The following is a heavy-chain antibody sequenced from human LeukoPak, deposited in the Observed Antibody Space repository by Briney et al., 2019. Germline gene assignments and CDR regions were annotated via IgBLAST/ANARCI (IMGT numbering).Heavy chain of an antibody. CDR2: ISSGGSFI. Sequence: GGSLRLSCAASGFTFSSYSMNWVRQAPGGGLEWVSSISSGGSFIYYADSVKGRFTISRDNARNSLFLQMNSLRAEDTAVYYCARDLRYCSSASCSENGAFDIWGQGTMVTVSS. D-gene: IGHD2-2*01. V-gene: IGHV3-21*01. CDR3: ARDLRYCSSASCSENGAFDI. CDR1: GFTFSSYS. J-gene: IGHJ3*02.